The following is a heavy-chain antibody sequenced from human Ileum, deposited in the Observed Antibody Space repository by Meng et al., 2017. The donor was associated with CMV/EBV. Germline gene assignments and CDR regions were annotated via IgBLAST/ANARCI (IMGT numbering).Heavy chain of an antibody. CDR3: AKDSVGYTRNWYFDL. CDR2: ISGSDGST. J-gene: IGHJ2*01. D-gene: IGHD5-24*01. V-gene: IGHV3-23*01. CDR1: GFTFRSYA. Sequence: GFTFRSYAMSWVRQAPGKGLEWVSGISGSDGSTYYADSVKGRFTISRDNSKNTLYVQMNSLRAEDTAVYYCAKDSVGYTRNWYFDLWGRGTLVTVSS.